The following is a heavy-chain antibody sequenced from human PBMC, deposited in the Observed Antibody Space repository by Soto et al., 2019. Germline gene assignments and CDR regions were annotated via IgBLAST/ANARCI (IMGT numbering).Heavy chain of an antibody. CDR2: IYYSGST. V-gene: IGHV4-39*01. D-gene: IGHD6-6*01. J-gene: IGHJ5*02. CDR3: ARRAYSSSTIWFDP. Sequence: PSETLSLTCTVSGGSISSSSYYWCWILQPPGKGLEWIGSIYYSGSTYYNPSLKSRVTISVDTSKNQFSLKLSSVTAADTAVYYCARRAYSSSTIWFDPWGQGTLVTVSS. CDR1: GGSISSSSYY.